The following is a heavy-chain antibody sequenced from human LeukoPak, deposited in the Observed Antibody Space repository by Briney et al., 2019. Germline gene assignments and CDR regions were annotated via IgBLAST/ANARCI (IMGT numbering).Heavy chain of an antibody. D-gene: IGHD3-22*01. CDR1: GFTVSSNY. Sequence: GGSLRLSCAASGFTVSSNYMSWVRQAPGKGLEWVSVIYSGGSTYYADSVKGRFTISRDNSKNTLYLQMNSLRAEDTAVYYCALGRYYDSSGQTSANWGQGTLVTVSS. CDR2: IYSGGST. J-gene: IGHJ4*02. CDR3: ALGRYYDSSGQTSAN. V-gene: IGHV3-66*01.